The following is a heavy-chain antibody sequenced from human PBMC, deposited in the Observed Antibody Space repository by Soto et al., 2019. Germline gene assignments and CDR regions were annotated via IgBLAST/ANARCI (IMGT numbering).Heavy chain of an antibody. V-gene: IGHV3-30-3*01. Sequence: QVQLVESGGGVVQPGRSLRLSCAASGFTFSSYAMHWVRQAPGKGLEWVAVISYDGSNKYYADSVKGRFTISRDNSKNPLYLQMNSLRAEDTAVYYCARRDRLAGTDYWGQGTLVTVSS. CDR3: ARRDRLAGTDY. J-gene: IGHJ4*02. D-gene: IGHD6-19*01. CDR2: ISYDGSNK. CDR1: GFTFSSYA.